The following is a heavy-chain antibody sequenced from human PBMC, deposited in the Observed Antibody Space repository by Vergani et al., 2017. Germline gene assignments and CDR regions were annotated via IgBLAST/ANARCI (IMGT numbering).Heavy chain of an antibody. CDR2: INHSGST. J-gene: IGHJ6*02. CDR1: GGSISSYY. V-gene: IGHV4-59*12. Sequence: QVQLQESGPGLVKPSETLSLTCTVSGGSISSYYWSWIRQPPGKGLEWIGEINHSGSTNYNPSLKSRVTISVDTSKNQFSLKLSSVTAADTAVYYCARGTRLRFLEWLSYYYYGMDVWGQGTTVTVSS. D-gene: IGHD3-3*01. CDR3: ARGTRLRFLEWLSYYYYGMDV.